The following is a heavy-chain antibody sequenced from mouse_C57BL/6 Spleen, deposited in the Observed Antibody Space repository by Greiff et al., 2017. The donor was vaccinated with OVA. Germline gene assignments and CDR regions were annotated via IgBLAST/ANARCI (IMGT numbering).Heavy chain of an antibody. V-gene: IGHV5-16*01. CDR2: INYDGSST. CDR1: GFTFSDYY. J-gene: IGHJ2*01. Sequence: EVKLVESEGGLVQPGSSMKLSCTASGFTFSDYYMAWVRQVPEKGLEWVANINYDGSSTYYLDSLKSRFIISRDNAKNILYLQMSSLKSEDTATYYCARAGGSLDYWGQGTTLTVSS. CDR3: ARAGGSLDY.